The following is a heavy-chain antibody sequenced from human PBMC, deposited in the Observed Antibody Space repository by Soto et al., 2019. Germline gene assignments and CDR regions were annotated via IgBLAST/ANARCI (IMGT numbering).Heavy chain of an antibody. V-gene: IGHV1-69*02. D-gene: IGHD4-17*01. J-gene: IGHJ4*02. CDR3: ARVGTTVTTNQTIDY. CDR2: IIPILGIA. CDR1: GGTFSSYT. Sequence: GASVKVSCKASGGTFSSYTISWVRQAPGQGLEWMGRIIPILGIANYAQKFQGRVTITADKSTSTAYMELSSLRSEYTAVYYCARVGTTVTTNQTIDYWGQGTLVTVSS.